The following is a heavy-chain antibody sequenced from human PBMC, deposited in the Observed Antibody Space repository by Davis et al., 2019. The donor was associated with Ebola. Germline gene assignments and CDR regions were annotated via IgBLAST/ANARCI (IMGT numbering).Heavy chain of an antibody. Sequence: GASLKISCAAPGFTFSSYGMHWVRQAPGKGLEWVAVIWYDGSNKYYADSVKGRFTISRDNSKNTLYLQMNSLRAEDTAVYYCARDFKKTTVTRLYYYYYGMDVWGQGTTVTVSS. D-gene: IGHD4-11*01. CDR1: GFTFSSYG. V-gene: IGHV3-30*19. CDR2: IWYDGSNK. CDR3: ARDFKKTTVTRLYYYYYGMDV. J-gene: IGHJ6*02.